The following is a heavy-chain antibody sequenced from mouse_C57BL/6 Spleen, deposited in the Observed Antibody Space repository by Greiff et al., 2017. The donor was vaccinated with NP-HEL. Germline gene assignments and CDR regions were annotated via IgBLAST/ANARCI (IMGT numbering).Heavy chain of an antibody. D-gene: IGHD1-1*01. CDR1: GYTFTSYW. J-gene: IGHJ1*03. CDR2: IYPGNSDT. CDR3: TRFYYYGSSYRYFDV. Sequence: VQLQQSGTVLARPGASVKMSCKTSGYTFTSYWMHWVKQRPGQGLEWIGAIYPGNSDTSYNQEFKGKAKLTAVTSASTAYMELSSLTNEDSAVYYCTRFYYYGSSYRYFDVWGTGTTVTVSS. V-gene: IGHV1-5*01.